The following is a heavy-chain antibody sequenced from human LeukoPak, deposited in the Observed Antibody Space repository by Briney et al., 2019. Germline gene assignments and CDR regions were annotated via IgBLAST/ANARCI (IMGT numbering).Heavy chain of an antibody. CDR1: GFTLSDYY. CDR2: ISSGGSTI. V-gene: IGHV3-11*01. J-gene: IGHJ4*02. D-gene: IGHD2-21*01. Sequence: PGGSLRVSCAASGFTLSDYYMSWIRQAPGKGLEWVSYISSGGSTIYYADSVKGRFTISRDNAKNSLYLQMNSLRAEDTAAYYCARHLVVATYDYWGQGTLVTVSS. CDR3: ARHLVVATYDY.